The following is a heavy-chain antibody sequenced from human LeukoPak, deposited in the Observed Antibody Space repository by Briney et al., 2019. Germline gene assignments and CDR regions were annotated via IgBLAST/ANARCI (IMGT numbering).Heavy chain of an antibody. CDR1: GATISSRNYY. CDR3: ARVGALSSSWLLY. D-gene: IGHD6-13*01. CDR2: IYYSGTT. V-gene: IGHV4-39*01. J-gene: IGHJ4*02. Sequence: SETLSLTCTVSGATISSRNYYWGWIRQPPGKGLEWIGSIYYSGTTYYSPSLKSRVTISVNTSKNQFSLKLSSVTAADTAVYYCARVGALSSSWLLYWGQGTLVTVSS.